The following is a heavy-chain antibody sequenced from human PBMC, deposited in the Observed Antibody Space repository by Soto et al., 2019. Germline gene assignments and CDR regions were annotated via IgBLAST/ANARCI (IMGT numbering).Heavy chain of an antibody. CDR2: IYYSGRT. Sequence: QVQLQESGPGLVKPSQTLSLTCTLSGGSISSGDYYWSCLRHLPGKGLEWIGNIYYSGRTNYNPALKSRIMISLDTSNNHYFLQLTSVTAADTAVYHCVRMGLHLGELWRNWFDTWGPGTLVTVSS. D-gene: IGHD3-16*01. CDR1: GGSISSGDYY. J-gene: IGHJ5*02. CDR3: VRMGLHLGELWRNWFDT. V-gene: IGHV4-31*03.